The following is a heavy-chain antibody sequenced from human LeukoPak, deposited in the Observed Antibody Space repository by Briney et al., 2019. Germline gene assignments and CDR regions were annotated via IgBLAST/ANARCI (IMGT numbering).Heavy chain of an antibody. D-gene: IGHD5-18*01. CDR2: IKSDGSST. Sequence: GGSLRLSCAASGFTFSSYWMHWVRHTPGKGLVWVSRIKSDGSSTSYADSVKGRFTISRDNAKNTLYPQMNSLRAEDTAVYYCARDGYSFGHDFDYWGQGTLVTVSS. CDR3: ARDGYSFGHDFDY. J-gene: IGHJ4*02. V-gene: IGHV3-74*01. CDR1: GFTFSSYW.